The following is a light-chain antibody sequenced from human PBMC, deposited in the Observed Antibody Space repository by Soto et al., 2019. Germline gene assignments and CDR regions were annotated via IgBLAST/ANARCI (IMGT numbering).Light chain of an antibody. J-gene: IGLJ3*02. CDR1: SSNIGSNY. CDR3: AAWEDSLPWV. V-gene: IGLV1-47*01. Sequence: QSVLTQPPSASGTPGQRVTISCSGSSSNIGSNYVYWYQQLPGTAPKLLIYRNNQRPSGVPDRFSGSKSGTSASLAISGLRSEDEADYYCAAWEDSLPWVFGGGTKLTVL. CDR2: RNN.